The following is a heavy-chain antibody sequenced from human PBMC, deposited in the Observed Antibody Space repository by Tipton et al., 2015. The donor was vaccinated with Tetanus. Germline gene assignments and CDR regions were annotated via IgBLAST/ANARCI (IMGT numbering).Heavy chain of an antibody. CDR1: GGSISSSNYY. J-gene: IGHJ4*02. CDR2: IYSGGST. CDR3: ARGSGIAAAGTFDY. V-gene: IGHV3-53*01. Sequence: SLRLSCTVSGGSISSSNYYWGWIRQPPGKGLEWVSVIYSGGSTYYADSVKGRFTISRDNSKNTLYLQMNSLRAEDTAVYYCARGSGIAAAGTFDYWGQGTLVTVSS. D-gene: IGHD6-13*01.